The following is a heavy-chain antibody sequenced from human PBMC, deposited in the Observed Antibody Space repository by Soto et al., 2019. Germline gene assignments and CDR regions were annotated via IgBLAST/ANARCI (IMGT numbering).Heavy chain of an antibody. V-gene: IGHV4-59*03. D-gene: IGHD1-26*01. Sequence: SETLSLTCIVSGGSITSYHWSWIRQFPEKGLEWIAYTSYTGNTNYNPSFQSRVTISIETSKNQLSLKMTSMTAADTAMYYCATTLPPSGSSFFSWFDPWGQGTLVTVSS. CDR3: ATTLPPSGSSFFSWFDP. J-gene: IGHJ5*02. CDR2: TSYTGNT. CDR1: GGSITSYH.